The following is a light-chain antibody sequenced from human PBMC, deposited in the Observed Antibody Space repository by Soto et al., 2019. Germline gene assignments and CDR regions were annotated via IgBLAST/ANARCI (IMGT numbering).Light chain of an antibody. V-gene: IGKV1-39*01. CDR1: QSFSSY. Sequence: DIQMTQSPSSLSSSGGDSATISCRASQSFSSYLTWYQQKPGQAPTLLIYAASSLQSGVPARFSGSGSGTDFTLTISSLQPEDFATYYCQQSYSTPPTFGRGTKVEIK. CDR2: AAS. CDR3: QQSYSTPPT. J-gene: IGKJ4*01.